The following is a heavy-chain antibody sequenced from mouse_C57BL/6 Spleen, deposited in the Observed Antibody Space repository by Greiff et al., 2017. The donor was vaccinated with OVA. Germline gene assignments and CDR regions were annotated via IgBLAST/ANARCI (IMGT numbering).Heavy chain of an antibody. V-gene: IGHV1-80*01. CDR3: ARSGYYPY. J-gene: IGHJ3*01. D-gene: IGHD2-3*01. CDR2: IYPGDGDT. CDR1: GYAFSSYW. Sequence: VKLVESGAELVKPGASVKISCKASGYAFSSYWMNWVKQRPGKGLEWIGQIYPGDGDTNYNGKFKGKATLTADKSSSTAYMQLSSLTSEDSAVYFCARSGYYPYWGQGTLVTVSA.